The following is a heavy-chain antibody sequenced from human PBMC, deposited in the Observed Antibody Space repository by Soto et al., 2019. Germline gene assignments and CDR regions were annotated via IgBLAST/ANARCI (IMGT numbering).Heavy chain of an antibody. D-gene: IGHD3-10*01. CDR3: AGGFGSGHYDY. CDR2: IYHSGST. Sequence: PSETLSLTCDVFGVSISSSSWWSWVRQPPGKGLEWVGEIYHSGSTNYNPSLKSRLTISVDKSKNQISLRLTSVTAADTAIYYCAGGFGSGHYDYWGQGPLVTVSS. V-gene: IGHV4-4*02. J-gene: IGHJ4*02. CDR1: GVSISSSSW.